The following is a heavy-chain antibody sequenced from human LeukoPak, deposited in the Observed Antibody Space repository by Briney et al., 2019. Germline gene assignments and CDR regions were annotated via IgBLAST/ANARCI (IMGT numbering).Heavy chain of an antibody. CDR1: GFTFSSYW. D-gene: IGHD3-22*01. CDR3: ARGEYDSSGYLYFDY. J-gene: IGHJ4*02. Sequence: PGGSLRLSCSASGFTFSSYWMSWVRQAPGKGLVWVSRINSDGSSTSYADSVKGRFTISRDNSKNTVYLQMNSLGAEDTAVYYCARGEYDSSGYLYFDYWGQGTLVTVSS. V-gene: IGHV3-74*01. CDR2: INSDGSST.